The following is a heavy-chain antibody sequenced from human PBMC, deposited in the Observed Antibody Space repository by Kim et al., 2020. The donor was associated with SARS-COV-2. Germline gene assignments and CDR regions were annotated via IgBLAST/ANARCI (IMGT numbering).Heavy chain of an antibody. CDR3: ARGGSGWYGRHFQH. CDR2: INAGNGNT. D-gene: IGHD6-19*01. J-gene: IGHJ1*01. Sequence: ASVKVSCKASGYTFTSYAMHWVRQAPGQRLEWMGWINAGNGNTKYSQKFQGRVTITRDTSASTAYMELSSLRSEDTAVYYCARGGSGWYGRHFQHWGQGTLVTVSS. CDR1: GYTFTSYA. V-gene: IGHV1-3*01.